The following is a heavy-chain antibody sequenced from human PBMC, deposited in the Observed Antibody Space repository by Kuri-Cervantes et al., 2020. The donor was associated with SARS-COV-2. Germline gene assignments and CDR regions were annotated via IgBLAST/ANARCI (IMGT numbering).Heavy chain of an antibody. J-gene: IGHJ4*02. CDR2: ISGSGGST. CDR1: GFTFSSYA. V-gene: IGHV3-23*01. Sequence: GESLKISCAASGFTFSSYAMSWVHQAPGKGLEWVSAISGSGGSTYYADSVKGRFTISRDNSKNTLYLQMNSLRAEDTAVYYCAKAYYDFWSGYYRGGYYFDYWGQGTLVTVSS. D-gene: IGHD3-3*01. CDR3: AKAYYDFWSGYYRGGYYFDY.